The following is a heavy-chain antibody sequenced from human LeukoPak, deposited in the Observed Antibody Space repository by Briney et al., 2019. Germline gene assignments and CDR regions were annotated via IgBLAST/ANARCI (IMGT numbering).Heavy chain of an antibody. D-gene: IGHD6-19*01. CDR2: IYHNGGT. CDR3: ARHLRAVAGGRYFDY. J-gene: IGHJ4*02. CDR1: GGSISGYY. Sequence: SETLSLTCTVSGGSISGYYWSWIRQPPGKGLEWIGYIYHNGGTNYNPSLQSRLTISVDTSKNQFSLKLSSVTAADTAVYYCARHLRAVAGGRYFDYWGQGTQVTVSS. V-gene: IGHV4-59*08.